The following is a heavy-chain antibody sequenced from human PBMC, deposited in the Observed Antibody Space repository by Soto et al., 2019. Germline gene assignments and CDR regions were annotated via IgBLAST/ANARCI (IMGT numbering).Heavy chain of an antibody. Sequence: SETLSLTCSVSGASVAGGSYYWSWVRQPPGKGLEWIGYIPSRGRPFYNPSLTSRGTISADTSKNQLSLQLTSVTAADTAVYYCASDTYSGYHFGLWGQGTLVTVSS. CDR3: ASDTYSGYHFGL. V-gene: IGHV4-30-4*01. J-gene: IGHJ5*02. CDR1: GASVAGGSYY. D-gene: IGHD5-12*01. CDR2: IPSRGRP.